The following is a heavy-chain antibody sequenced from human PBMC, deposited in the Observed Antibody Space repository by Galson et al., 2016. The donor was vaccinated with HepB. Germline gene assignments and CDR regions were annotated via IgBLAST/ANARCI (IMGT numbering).Heavy chain of an antibody. CDR2: IYYSGST. Sequence: SETLSLTCTVSGGSISSYYWSWIRQPPGKGLEWIGYIYYSGSTNYNPSLKSRVTISVDTSKNQFSLKLSSVTAADTAVYYCARGGGSGDYYDFWSGSIWARWFDPWDQGTLVTVSS. J-gene: IGHJ5*02. V-gene: IGHV4-59*01. CDR3: ARGGGSGDYYDFWSGSIWARWFDP. D-gene: IGHD3-3*01. CDR1: GGSISSYY.